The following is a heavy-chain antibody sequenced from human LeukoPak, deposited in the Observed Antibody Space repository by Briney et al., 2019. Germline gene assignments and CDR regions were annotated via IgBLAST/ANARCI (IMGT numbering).Heavy chain of an antibody. J-gene: IGHJ4*02. CDR2: IYYSGRT. CDR1: ADSISNYY. V-gene: IGHV4-59*01. CDR3: ASAPNGDFFDY. Sequence: KSSETLSLTCTVSADSISNYYWSWIRQAPGKALEWIGYIYYSGRTNYNPSLKSRVTISEGTSTNQFTLKLSSVTTADTAIYYCASAPNGDFFDYWGQGTLVTVSS. D-gene: IGHD2-8*01.